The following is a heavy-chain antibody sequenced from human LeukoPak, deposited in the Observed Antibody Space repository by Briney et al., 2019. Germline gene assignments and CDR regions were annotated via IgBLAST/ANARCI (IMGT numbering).Heavy chain of an antibody. CDR2: IYYSGST. V-gene: IGHV4-38-2*02. CDR1: GYSISSGYY. J-gene: IGHJ4*02. D-gene: IGHD2-2*01. CDR3: ARRACSSTSCLFDY. Sequence: SETLSLTCTVSGYSISSGYYWGWIRQPPGKGLEWIGSIYYSGSTYYNPSLKSRVTISVDTSKNQFSLKLSSVTAADTAVYYCARRACSSTSCLFDYWGQGTLVTVSS.